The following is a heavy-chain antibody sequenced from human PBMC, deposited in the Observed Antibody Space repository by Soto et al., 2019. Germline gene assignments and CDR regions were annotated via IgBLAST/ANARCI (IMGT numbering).Heavy chain of an antibody. Sequence: GGSLRLSCATSGFTFSSQWMIWVRQAPGKGLEWVANINQDGSAKNYVDSVKGRFTISRDNAQNSLYLQMSSLRGEDTAVYYCARGANWGRGTLVTVSS. CDR3: ARGAN. CDR1: GFTFSSQW. V-gene: IGHV3-7*01. CDR2: INQDGSAK. J-gene: IGHJ4*02.